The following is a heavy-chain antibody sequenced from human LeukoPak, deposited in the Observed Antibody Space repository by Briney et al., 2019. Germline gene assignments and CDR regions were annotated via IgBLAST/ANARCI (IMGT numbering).Heavy chain of an antibody. Sequence: ASVKVSCKVSGYTLTELSMHWVRQAPGKGLEWMGGFDPEDGETIYAQKFQGRVTMTEDTSTDTAYMELSSLRSEDTAAYYCATSLAVAGRMLAFDIWGQGTMVTVSS. J-gene: IGHJ3*02. CDR2: FDPEDGET. D-gene: IGHD6-19*01. CDR3: ATSLAVAGRMLAFDI. CDR1: GYTLTELS. V-gene: IGHV1-24*01.